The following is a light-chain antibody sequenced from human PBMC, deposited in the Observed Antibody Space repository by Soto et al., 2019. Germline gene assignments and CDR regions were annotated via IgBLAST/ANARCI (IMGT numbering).Light chain of an antibody. CDR2: GAS. V-gene: IGKV3-20*01. CDR1: QTFTTSS. CDR3: QQYNSYSVPS. J-gene: IGKJ1*01. Sequence: IVLTQSPGTLSLSPWERATLSCRASQTFTTSSCAWYQQKPGQTPRLLVYGASSRATGIPDRFSGSGSGTEFTRTISSLEPDDFATYHCQQYNSYSVPSFGQGTKVDIK.